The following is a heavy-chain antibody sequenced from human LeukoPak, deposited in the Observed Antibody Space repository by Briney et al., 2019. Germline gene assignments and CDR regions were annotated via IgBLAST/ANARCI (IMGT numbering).Heavy chain of an antibody. D-gene: IGHD3-3*01. CDR3: AKSHYDFWSTYSLSAFDV. V-gene: IGHV3-30*18. Sequence: PGGSLRLSCAASGFTFSNYGMHWVRQAPGKGLEWVALLSYDGSNKYYADSVKGRFTISRDNSKNTLYLQMNSLRAEDTAVYYCAKSHYDFWSTYSLSAFDVWGQGTMVTVSS. J-gene: IGHJ3*01. CDR1: GFTFSNYG. CDR2: LSYDGSNK.